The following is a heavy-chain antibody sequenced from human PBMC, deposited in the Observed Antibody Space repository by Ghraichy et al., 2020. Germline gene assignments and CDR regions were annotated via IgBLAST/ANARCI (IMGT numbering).Heavy chain of an antibody. CDR2: IYYSGST. CDR1: GGSISSSSYY. CDR3: ASWGDYYDSSGYYYVGGEAY. D-gene: IGHD3-22*01. J-gene: IGHJ4*02. V-gene: IGHV4-39*01. Sequence: ESLNISCTVSGGSISSSSYYWGWIRQPPGKGLEWIGSIYYSGSTYYNPSLKSRVTISVDTSKNQFSLKLSSVTAADTAVYYCASWGDYYDSSGYYYVGGEAYWGQGTLVTVSS.